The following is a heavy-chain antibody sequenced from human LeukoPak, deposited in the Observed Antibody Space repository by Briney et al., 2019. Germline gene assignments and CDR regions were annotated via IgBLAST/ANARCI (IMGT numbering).Heavy chain of an antibody. Sequence: GGSLRLSCAASGFTFSSYGMHWVRQAPGKGLEWVAFIRYDGSNKYYADSVKGRFTISRDNSKNTLYLQMNSLRAEDTAVYYCAKVRARYSSLYYFDYWGQGTLVTVSS. CDR2: IRYDGSNK. V-gene: IGHV3-30*02. D-gene: IGHD5-18*01. CDR3: AKVRARYSSLYYFDY. J-gene: IGHJ4*02. CDR1: GFTFSSYG.